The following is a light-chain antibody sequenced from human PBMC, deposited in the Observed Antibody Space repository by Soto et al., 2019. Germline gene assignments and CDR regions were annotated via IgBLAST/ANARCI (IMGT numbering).Light chain of an antibody. V-gene: IGLV2-14*03. Sequence: QSVLTQPASVSGSPGQSITTSCTGTSSDVGGYNYVSWYQQHPGKAPKLMIYDVSNRPSGVSNRFSGSRSGNTASLTISGLQAEDEAHYYCSSYTGSTTLVIFGGGTKLTVL. J-gene: IGLJ2*01. CDR2: DVS. CDR1: SSDVGGYNY. CDR3: SSYTGSTTLVI.